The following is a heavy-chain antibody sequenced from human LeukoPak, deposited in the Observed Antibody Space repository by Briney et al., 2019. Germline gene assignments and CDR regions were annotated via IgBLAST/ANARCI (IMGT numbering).Heavy chain of an antibody. CDR1: GFTVSSNY. J-gene: IGHJ4*02. D-gene: IGHD6-13*01. V-gene: IGHV3-66*01. CDR2: IYSGGST. CDR3: AREANPSSWYSIDY. Sequence: GGSLRLSCAASGFTVSSNYMSWVRQAPGKGLEWVSVIYSGGSTYYADSVKGRFTISRDNSKNTLYLQMNSLRAEDTAVYCCAREANPSSWYSIDYWGQGTLVTVSS.